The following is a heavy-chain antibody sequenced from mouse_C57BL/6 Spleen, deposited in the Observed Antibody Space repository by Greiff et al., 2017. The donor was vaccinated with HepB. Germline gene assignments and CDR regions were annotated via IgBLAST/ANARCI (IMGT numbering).Heavy chain of an antibody. CDR2: IHPNSGST. J-gene: IGHJ2*01. CDR3: ARAGYCDY. CDR1: GYTFTSYW. Sequence: QVQLQQSGAELVKPGASVKLSCKASGYTFTSYWMHWVKQRQGQGLEWIGMIHPNSGSTNYNEKFKSKATLTVDKSSSTAYMQLSSLTSEDAAVYYCARAGYCDYWGQGTTLTVSS. V-gene: IGHV1-64*01.